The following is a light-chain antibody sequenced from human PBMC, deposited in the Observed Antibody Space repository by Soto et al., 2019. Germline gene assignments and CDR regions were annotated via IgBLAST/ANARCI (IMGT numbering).Light chain of an antibody. J-gene: IGKJ2*01. CDR2: GAS. CDR3: QQYVYSLQGYT. Sequence: VLTQSPGSLSLSPGERATLSCRASQSVSRAHLAWYQQIPGQPPRLLIYGASTRATGIPDRFSGSGSGTDFTLTISRLEPEDFAVYYCQQYVYSLQGYTFGRGTKLEIK. V-gene: IGKV3-20*01. CDR1: QSVSRAH.